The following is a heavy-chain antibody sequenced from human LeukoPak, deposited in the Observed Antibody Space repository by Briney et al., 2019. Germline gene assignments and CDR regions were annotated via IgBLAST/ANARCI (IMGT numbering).Heavy chain of an antibody. D-gene: IGHD3-22*01. CDR1: GGSISSYY. CDR3: ASLSGASSGFDC. J-gene: IGHJ4*02. CDR2: IYYSGST. Sequence: SETLSLTCTVSGGSISSYYWSWIRQPPGKGLEWIGYIYYSGSTNYNPSLKSRVTISVDTSKNQFSLKLSSVTAADTAVYYCASLSGASSGFDCWGQGTLVTVSS. V-gene: IGHV4-59*08.